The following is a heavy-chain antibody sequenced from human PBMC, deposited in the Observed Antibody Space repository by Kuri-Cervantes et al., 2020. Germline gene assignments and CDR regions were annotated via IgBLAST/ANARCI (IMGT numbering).Heavy chain of an antibody. CDR2: INHSGST. Sequence: SETLSLTCAISGYSISSGYYWSWIRQPPGKGLEWIGEINHSGSTNYNPSLKSRVTISVDKSKNQFSLKLSSVTAADTAVYYCARQDRYFDHWGQGTLVTVSS. CDR3: ARQDRYFDH. V-gene: IGHV4-38-2*01. J-gene: IGHJ4*01. CDR1: GYSISSGYY.